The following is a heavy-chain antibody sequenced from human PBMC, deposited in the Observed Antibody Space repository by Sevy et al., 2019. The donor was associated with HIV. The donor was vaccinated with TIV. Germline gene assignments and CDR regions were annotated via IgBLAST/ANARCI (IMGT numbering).Heavy chain of an antibody. V-gene: IGHV1-8*01. D-gene: IGHD2-21*02. CDR1: GYTFTSYD. CDR3: ARVLVVVVTAIPYYYGMDV. CDR2: MNPNSGNT. Sequence: ASVKVSCKPSGYTFTSYDINWVRQATGQGLEWMGWMNPNSGNTGYAQKFQGRVTMTRNTSVSTAYMELSSLRSEDTAVYYCARVLVVVVTAIPYYYGMDVWGQGTTVTVSS. J-gene: IGHJ6*02.